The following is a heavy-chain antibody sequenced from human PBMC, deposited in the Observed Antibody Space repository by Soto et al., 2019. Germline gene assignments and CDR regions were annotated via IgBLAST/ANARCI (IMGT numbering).Heavy chain of an antibody. D-gene: IGHD3-9*01. CDR3: ARDGQVGSLRYFDWLPKRYFDY. Sequence: APVQGSCKASVYTFPSYGVSWVRQAPGQRLAWMGWISAYNGNTNYAQKLQGRVTMTTDTSTSTAYMELRSLRSDDRAVYYCARDGQVGSLRYFDWLPKRYFDYWGQGTLVTVSS. CDR2: ISAYNGNT. V-gene: IGHV1-18*01. CDR1: VYTFPSYG. J-gene: IGHJ4*02.